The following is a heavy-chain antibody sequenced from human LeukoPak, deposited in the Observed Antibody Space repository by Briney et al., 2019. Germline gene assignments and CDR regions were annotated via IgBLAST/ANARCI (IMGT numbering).Heavy chain of an antibody. CDR1: GGSLSSGGYC. Sequence: SETLSLTCTVSGGSLSSGGYCWSWIRQPPGKGLEWIGYIYYSGTTYYNPSLKSRVTISLDTSKNQFSLKLSSVTAADTAVYYCARDPGRESFGVVISNWFDPWGQGTLVTVSS. D-gene: IGHD3-3*01. CDR3: ARDPGRESFGVVISNWFDP. V-gene: IGHV4-31*03. J-gene: IGHJ5*02. CDR2: IYYSGTT.